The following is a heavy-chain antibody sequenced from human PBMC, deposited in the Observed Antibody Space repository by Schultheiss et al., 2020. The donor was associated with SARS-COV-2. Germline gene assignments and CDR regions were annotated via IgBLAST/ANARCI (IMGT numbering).Heavy chain of an antibody. CDR3: AKGYDYGDYENAFDI. CDR2: ISPDESEK. D-gene: IGHD4-17*01. J-gene: IGHJ3*02. CDR1: GFPFSSSW. V-gene: IGHV3-7*03. Sequence: GESLKISCAASGFPFSSSWVNWVRQAPGKGLDWVANISPDESEKYYVDSVKGRFTISRDNAKNSLYLQMNSLRAEDTALYYCAKGYDYGDYENAFDIWGQGTMVTVSS.